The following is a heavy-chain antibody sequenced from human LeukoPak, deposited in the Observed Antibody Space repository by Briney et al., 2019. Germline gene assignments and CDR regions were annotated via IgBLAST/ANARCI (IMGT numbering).Heavy chain of an antibody. V-gene: IGHV1-69*13. D-gene: IGHD6-13*01. CDR1: GYTFTSYY. CDR3: ARVYFTSSNSDGYYYYGMDV. CDR2: IIPIFGTA. J-gene: IGHJ6*02. Sequence: GASVKVSCKASGYTFTSYYMHWVRQAPGQGLEWMGGIIPIFGTANYAQKFQGRVTITADESTSTAYMELSSLRSEDTAVYYCARVYFTSSNSDGYYYYGMDVWGQGTTVAVSS.